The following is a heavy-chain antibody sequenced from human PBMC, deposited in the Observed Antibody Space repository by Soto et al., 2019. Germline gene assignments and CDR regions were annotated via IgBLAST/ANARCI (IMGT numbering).Heavy chain of an antibody. CDR3: ASGRYNGNYFDLDY. CDR1: GFTFTSYG. CDR2: ISAYNGNT. D-gene: IGHD1-26*01. Sequence: ASVKVSCKASGFTFTSYGFSWVRQAPGQGLEWMGWISAYNGNTNYAQKPQGRVTMTTDTSTSTAYMELRSLRSDDTAVYYCASGRYNGNYFDLDYWGQGTLVTVSS. J-gene: IGHJ4*02. V-gene: IGHV1-18*01.